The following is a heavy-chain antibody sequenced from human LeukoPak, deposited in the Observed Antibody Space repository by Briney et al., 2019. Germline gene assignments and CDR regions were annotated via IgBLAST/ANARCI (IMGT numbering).Heavy chain of an antibody. CDR3: VRHQGGTTFDY. J-gene: IGHJ4*02. D-gene: IGHD1-7*01. CDR2: INHSGST. Sequence: SETLSLTCAVYGGSFSGYYWSWIRQPPGKGLEWIGEINHSGSTNYNPSLKSRVTISVDTSRNQFSLKVSSVTAADTAVYYCVRHQGGTTFDYWGQGTLVTVSS. V-gene: IGHV4-34*01. CDR1: GGSFSGYY.